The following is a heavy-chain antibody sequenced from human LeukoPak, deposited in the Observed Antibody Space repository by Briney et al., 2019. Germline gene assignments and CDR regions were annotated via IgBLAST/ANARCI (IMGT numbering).Heavy chain of an antibody. CDR3: AKLGYDILTGYTELDY. J-gene: IGHJ4*02. CDR1: GFTFSNYA. V-gene: IGHV3-23*01. CDR2: ISGSGGST. Sequence: GGSLRLSCAASGFTFSNYAMSWVRQAPGKGLEWVSAISGSGGSTYYADSVKGRFTISRDNSKNTLYLQMNSLRAEDTAVYYCAKLGYDILTGYTELDYWGQGTLVTVSS. D-gene: IGHD3-9*01.